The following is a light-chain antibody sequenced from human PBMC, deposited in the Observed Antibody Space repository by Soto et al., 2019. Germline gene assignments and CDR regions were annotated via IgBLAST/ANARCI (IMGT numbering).Light chain of an antibody. J-gene: IGLJ2*01. CDR3: GTWDSSLSAGV. Sequence: QSVLTQPPSVSAAPGQKVTISCSGSSSNIGNNYVFWYQQLPGTAPKLLLYDNNKRPSGIPDRFSGSKSGTSATLGITGLQAGDEADYYCGTWDSSLSAGVFGGGTKLTVL. CDR2: DNN. V-gene: IGLV1-51*01. CDR1: SSNIGNNY.